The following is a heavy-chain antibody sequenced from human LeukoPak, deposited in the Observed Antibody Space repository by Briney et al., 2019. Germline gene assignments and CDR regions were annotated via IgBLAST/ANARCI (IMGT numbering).Heavy chain of an antibody. J-gene: IGHJ4*02. D-gene: IGHD3-16*02. CDR3: AKSLYGGCDY. Sequence: GGSLRLSCAASGFSFSTYAMSWVRQAPGKGLEWVSGVNGNGGSTSYADSVKGRFTIFRDNSKNTVYLQMNSLRVEDTAVYYCAKSLYGGCDYWGQGTVITVSS. CDR2: VNGNGGST. CDR1: GFSFSTYA. V-gene: IGHV3-23*01.